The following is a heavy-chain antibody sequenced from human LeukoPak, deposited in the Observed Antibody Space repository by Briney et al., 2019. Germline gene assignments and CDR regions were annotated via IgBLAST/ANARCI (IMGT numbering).Heavy chain of an antibody. J-gene: IGHJ6*03. CDR1: GGSLSNYY. D-gene: IGHD4/OR15-4a*01. CDR3: ARGRWDYPSCYDYYYYMDV. Sequence: SETLSLTCAAFGGSLSNYYWNWIRQSPGKGLEWIGEINHSGYTNYNPSLKSRVTISKERSENQFSLKLTSVTAADTAVYYCARGRWDYPSCYDYYYYMDVWGKGTTVTVSS. V-gene: IGHV4-34*01. CDR2: INHSGYT.